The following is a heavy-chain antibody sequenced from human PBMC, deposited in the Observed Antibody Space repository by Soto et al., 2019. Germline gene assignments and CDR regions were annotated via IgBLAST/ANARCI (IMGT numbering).Heavy chain of an antibody. CDR3: ARANQEDMIKHYYDAMDV. CDR1: GGTFGTYG. CDR2: IVPFFGTP. Sequence: SVKVSCKASGGTFGTYGISWVRQAPGQGLEWMGGIVPFFGTPDYAENLQGRVTITADESTSTAYMELSSLRSGDTAVYYCARANQEDMIKHYYDAMDVWGQGTTVTVSS. D-gene: IGHD3-16*01. J-gene: IGHJ6*02. V-gene: IGHV1-69*13.